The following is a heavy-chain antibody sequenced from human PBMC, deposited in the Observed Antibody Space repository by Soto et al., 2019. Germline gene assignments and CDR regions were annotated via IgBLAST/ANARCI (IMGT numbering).Heavy chain of an antibody. V-gene: IGHV3-30*18. CDR3: AKGLLDYGFLEWSKHYGMDV. J-gene: IGHJ6*02. Sequence: PGGSLRLSCAASGFTFSSYGMHWVRQAPGKGLEWVAVISYDGSNKYYADSVKGRFTISRDNSKNTLYLQMNSLRAEDTAVYYCAKGLLDYGFLEWSKHYGMDVWGQGTTVTVSS. CDR2: ISYDGSNK. D-gene: IGHD3-3*01. CDR1: GFTFSSYG.